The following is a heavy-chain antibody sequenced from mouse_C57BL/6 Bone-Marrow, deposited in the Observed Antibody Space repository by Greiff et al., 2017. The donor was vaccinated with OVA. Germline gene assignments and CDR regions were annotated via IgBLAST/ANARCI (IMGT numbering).Heavy chain of an antibody. V-gene: IGHV1-55*01. Sequence: QVQLQQPGAELVKPGASVKMSCKASGYTFTSYWITWVKQRPGQGLEWIGDIYPGSGSTTYNEKFKSKATLTVDTSSSTAYMPLSSLTSEDSAVYYCARSYYGSYYYAMDYWGQGTSVTVSS. J-gene: IGHJ4*01. CDR3: ARSYYGSYYYAMDY. CDR1: GYTFTSYW. D-gene: IGHD1-1*01. CDR2: IYPGSGST.